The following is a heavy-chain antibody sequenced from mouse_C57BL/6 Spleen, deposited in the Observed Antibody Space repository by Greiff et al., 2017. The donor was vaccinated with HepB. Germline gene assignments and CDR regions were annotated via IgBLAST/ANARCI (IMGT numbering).Heavy chain of an antibody. J-gene: IGHJ2*01. D-gene: IGHD2-1*01. CDR2: INPGSGGT. CDR3: ARWGGNYVNYFDY. CDR1: GYAFTNYL. Sequence: VMLVESGAELVRPGTSVKVSCKASGYAFTNYLIEWVKQRPGQGLEWIGVINPGSGGTNYNEKFKGKATLTADKSSSTAYMQLSSLTSEDSAVYFCARWGGNYVNYFDYWGQGTTLTVSS. V-gene: IGHV1-54*01.